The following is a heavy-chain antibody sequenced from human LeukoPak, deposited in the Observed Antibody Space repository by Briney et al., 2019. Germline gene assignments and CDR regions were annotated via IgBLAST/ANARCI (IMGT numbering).Heavy chain of an antibody. D-gene: IGHD3-16*01. CDR2: IIPIFGTA. V-gene: IGHV1-69*01. CDR3: ARDRPYGGVGDFDY. J-gene: IGHJ4*02. CDR1: GGTFSSYA. Sequence: VASVKVSCKASGGTFSSYAISWVRQAPGQGLEWMGGIIPIFGTANYAQKFQGRVTITADESTSTAYMELSSLRSEDTAVYYCARDRPYGGVGDFDYWGQGTLVTVSS.